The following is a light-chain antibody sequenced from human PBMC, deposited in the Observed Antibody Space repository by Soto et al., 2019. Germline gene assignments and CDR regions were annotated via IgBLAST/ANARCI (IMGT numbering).Light chain of an antibody. J-gene: IGKJ1*01. CDR3: QQYSTYFPWA. V-gene: IGKV1-5*01. CDR1: QSISNL. Sequence: DIQMTQSPSTLSASVGDRVTFTCRATQSISNLLAWYQQKPGKAPNLLIYDASTSETGVPTRFSGSGSGTEFTLNISSLQPDDFATYYCQQYSTYFPWAFGQGTKVEMK. CDR2: DAS.